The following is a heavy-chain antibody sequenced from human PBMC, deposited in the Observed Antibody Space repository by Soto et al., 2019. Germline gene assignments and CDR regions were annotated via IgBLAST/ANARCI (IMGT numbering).Heavy chain of an antibody. Sequence: GESLKISCKASGYTFTSQWIGWVRQVPGKGLEWMGIFYPGDSDTRYSPSFQGQVTISADRSISTAYLQWSSLKPSDTAMYYCARQGNGAEGFDYWGQGTLVTVSS. CDR2: FYPGDSDT. J-gene: IGHJ4*02. V-gene: IGHV5-51*01. D-gene: IGHD4-17*01. CDR3: ARQGNGAEGFDY. CDR1: GYTFTSQW.